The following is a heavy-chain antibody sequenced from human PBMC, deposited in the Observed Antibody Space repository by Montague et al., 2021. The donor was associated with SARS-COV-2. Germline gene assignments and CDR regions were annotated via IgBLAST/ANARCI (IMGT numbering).Heavy chain of an antibody. Sequence: SLRLSCAASGFTFSSYGMHWVRQAPGKGLEWVAVISYDGSNKYYADSVKGRFTISRDNSKNTLSLQMNSLRAEDTAVYYCAKDRRYYDFWSGYLGRPTRHYYYYGMDVWGQGTTVTVSS. CDR1: GFTFSSYG. CDR2: ISYDGSNK. V-gene: IGHV3-30*18. D-gene: IGHD3-3*01. J-gene: IGHJ6*02. CDR3: AKDRRYYDFWSGYLGRPTRHYYYYGMDV.